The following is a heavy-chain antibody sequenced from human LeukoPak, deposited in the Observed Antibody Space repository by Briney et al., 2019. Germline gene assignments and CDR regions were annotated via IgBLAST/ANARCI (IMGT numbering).Heavy chain of an antibody. Sequence: ASVKVSCKASGYTFTSYYMHWVRQAPGQGLEWMGIINPSGGSTSYAQKFQGGVTMTRDMSTSTVYMELSSLRSEDTAVYYCARGGWFGESFDYWGQGTLVTVSS. V-gene: IGHV1-46*01. CDR3: ARGGWFGESFDY. CDR1: GYTFTSYY. D-gene: IGHD3-10*01. CDR2: INPSGGST. J-gene: IGHJ4*02.